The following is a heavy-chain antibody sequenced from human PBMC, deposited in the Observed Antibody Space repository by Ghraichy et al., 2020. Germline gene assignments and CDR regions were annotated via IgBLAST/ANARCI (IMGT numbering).Heavy chain of an antibody. D-gene: IGHD3-3*01. Sequence: ETLSLTCAVSGVSITDFHWIWIRRPAGKGLEWIGRIFASGSTNYNPSLKSRVTMSVDMSERQISLRLNSVTAADTGVYYCARPMGVLSFQYFYALDVWGPGTTVSVSS. V-gene: IGHV4-4*07. J-gene: IGHJ6*02. CDR3: ARPMGVLSFQYFYALDV. CDR2: IFASGST. CDR1: GVSITDFH.